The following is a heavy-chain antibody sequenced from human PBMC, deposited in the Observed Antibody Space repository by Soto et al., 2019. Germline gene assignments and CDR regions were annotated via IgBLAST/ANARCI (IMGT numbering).Heavy chain of an antibody. CDR2: IYHSGST. D-gene: IGHD2-15*01. CDR3: ARWWIYPPRFDP. J-gene: IGHJ5*02. V-gene: IGHV4-30-2*01. CDR1: GGSISSGGYS. Sequence: SETLSLTCAVSGGSISSGGYSWSWIRQPPGKGLEWIGYIYHSGSTYYNPSLKSRVTISVDRSKNQFSLKLSSVTAADTAVYYVARWWIYPPRFDPWGQRTLVPGSS.